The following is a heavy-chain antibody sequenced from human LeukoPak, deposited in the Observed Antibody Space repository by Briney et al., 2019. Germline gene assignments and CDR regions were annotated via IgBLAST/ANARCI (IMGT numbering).Heavy chain of an antibody. V-gene: IGHV1-18*01. CDR2: ISAYNGNT. CDR3: ARDYRYYYDSSGYPDAFDI. CDR1: GYTFTSYG. Sequence: ASVKVSCKASGYTFTSYGISWVRQAPGQGLEWMGWISAYNGNTNYAQKLQGRVTMTTDTSTSTAYMELRRLRSDDTAVYYCARDYRYYYDSSGYPDAFDIWGQGTMVTVSS. J-gene: IGHJ3*02. D-gene: IGHD3-22*01.